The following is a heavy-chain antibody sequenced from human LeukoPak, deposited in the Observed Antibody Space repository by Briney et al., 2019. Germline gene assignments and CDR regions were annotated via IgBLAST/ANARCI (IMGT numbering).Heavy chain of an antibody. CDR2: ISGSGDNT. J-gene: IGHJ4*02. Sequence: QPGGSLRLSCAASEFIFSGYAMTWVRQAPGKGLEWVSAISGSGDNTYYADSVKGRFTISRDNAKNSLYLQMNSLRAEDTAVYYCARGYGSYYAFDYWGQGTLVTVSS. CDR3: ARGYGSYYAFDY. D-gene: IGHD1-26*01. CDR1: EFIFSGYA. V-gene: IGHV3-23*01.